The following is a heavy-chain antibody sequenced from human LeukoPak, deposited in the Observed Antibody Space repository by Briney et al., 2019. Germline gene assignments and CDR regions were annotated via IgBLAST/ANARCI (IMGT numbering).Heavy chain of an antibody. CDR2: INHSGST. J-gene: IGHJ5*02. D-gene: IGHD3-22*01. V-gene: IGHV4-34*01. CDR3: ATVGYYYDSSGYRTSWFDP. Sequence: RTSETLSLTCAVYGGYFSSYYWSWSRQPPGKGLEWIGEINHSGSTNYNPSLKSRVTISVDTSKNQFSLKLSSVTAADTAVYYCATVGYYYDSSGYRTSWFDPWGQGTLVTVSS. CDR1: GGYFSSYY.